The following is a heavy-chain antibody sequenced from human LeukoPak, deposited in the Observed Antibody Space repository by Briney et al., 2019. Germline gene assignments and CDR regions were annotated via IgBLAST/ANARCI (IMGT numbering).Heavy chain of an antibody. CDR3: ARNNYYDSSGYPDY. V-gene: IGHV1-2*02. CDR1: GYTFTGYY. D-gene: IGHD3-22*01. Sequence: ASVKVSCKASGYTFTGYYMHWVRQAPGQGLEWMGWINPNSGGTNYAQKFQGRVTMTRDTSISTAYMELSSLRSEDTAVYYCARNNYYDSSGYPDYWGQGTLVTVSS. J-gene: IGHJ4*02. CDR2: INPNSGGT.